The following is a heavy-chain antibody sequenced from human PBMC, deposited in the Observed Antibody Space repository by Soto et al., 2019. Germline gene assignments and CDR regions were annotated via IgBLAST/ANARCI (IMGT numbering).Heavy chain of an antibody. J-gene: IGHJ4*02. V-gene: IGHV3-74*01. CDR3: ARDLGGAGSY. D-gene: IGHD1-26*01. Sequence: AQLVESGGGLVQPGGSLRLSCAASGFTFSNYWMHWVRQVPGQGPVWVSRLNRDGRRTDYADSVRGRFTIFIDNARNTLYLQMNSLRAEDTAMYYCARDLGGAGSYLGQGPLVTFSS. CDR1: GFTFSNYW. CDR2: LNRDGRRT.